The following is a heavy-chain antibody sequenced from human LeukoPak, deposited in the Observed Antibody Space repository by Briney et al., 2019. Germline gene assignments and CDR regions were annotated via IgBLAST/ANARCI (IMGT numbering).Heavy chain of an antibody. CDR3: ARVAKVVPAAWNAFDI. V-gene: IGHV4-59*01. J-gene: IGHJ3*02. Sequence: SSETLSLTCTVSGGSISSYYWSWIRQPPGKGLEWIGYIYYSGSTNYNPSLKSRVTISVDTSKNQFSLKLSSVTAADTAVYYCARVAKVVPAAWNAFDIWGQGTMVTISS. CDR2: IYYSGST. CDR1: GGSISSYY. D-gene: IGHD2-2*01.